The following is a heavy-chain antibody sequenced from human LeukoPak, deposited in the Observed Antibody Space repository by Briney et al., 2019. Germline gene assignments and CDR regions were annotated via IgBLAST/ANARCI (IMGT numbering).Heavy chain of an antibody. Sequence: SETLSLTCTVSGGSISSGGYYWSWIRQPPGKGLEWIGYIYYSGSTNYNPSLKSRVTISVDTSKNQFSLKLSSVTAADTAVYYCARGLYSSGLFDYFDYWGQGTLVTVSS. CDR2: IYYSGST. CDR1: GGSISSGGYY. J-gene: IGHJ4*02. CDR3: ARGLYSSGLFDYFDY. D-gene: IGHD6-19*01. V-gene: IGHV4-61*08.